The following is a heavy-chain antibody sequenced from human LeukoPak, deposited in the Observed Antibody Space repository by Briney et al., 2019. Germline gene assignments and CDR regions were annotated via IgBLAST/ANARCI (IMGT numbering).Heavy chain of an antibody. V-gene: IGHV3-53*01. CDR1: GFTVSSNY. D-gene: IGHD4-17*01. J-gene: IGHJ4*02. Sequence: GGSLRLSCAASGFTVSSNYMSWVRQAPGKGLEWVSVIYSGGSTYYADSVKGRFTISRDNSKNTLYLQMNSLRAEDTAVYYCARDADYGDYAPPFDYWGQGTLVTVSS. CDR3: ARDADYGDYAPPFDY. CDR2: IYSGGST.